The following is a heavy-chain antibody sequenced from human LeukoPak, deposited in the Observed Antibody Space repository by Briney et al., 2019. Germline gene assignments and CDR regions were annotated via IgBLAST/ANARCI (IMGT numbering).Heavy chain of an antibody. Sequence: SETLSLTCAVYGGSFSGYYWSWIRQPPGKGLEWIGEINHSGSANYNPSLKSRVTISADTSKNQFSLKLSSVTAADTAVYYCARRGLRWFGELSNWFDPWGQGTLVTVSS. D-gene: IGHD3-10*01. CDR2: INHSGSA. V-gene: IGHV4-34*01. J-gene: IGHJ5*02. CDR3: ARRGLRWFGELSNWFDP. CDR1: GGSFSGYY.